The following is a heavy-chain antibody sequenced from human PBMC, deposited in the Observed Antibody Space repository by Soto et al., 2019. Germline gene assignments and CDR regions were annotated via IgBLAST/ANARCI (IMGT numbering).Heavy chain of an antibody. CDR2: INPRGGST. CDR1: GGTFSSYF. J-gene: IGHJ6*02. V-gene: IGHV1-46*01. Sequence: ASVKVSCKASGGTFSSYFMHWVRQAPGQGLEWMGIINPRGGSTSSTQKFQGRVTMTRDTSTSTVYMELSSLRSEDTAVYYCARGYFDVWGQGTTVTVSS. CDR3: ARGYFDV. D-gene: IGHD1-26*01.